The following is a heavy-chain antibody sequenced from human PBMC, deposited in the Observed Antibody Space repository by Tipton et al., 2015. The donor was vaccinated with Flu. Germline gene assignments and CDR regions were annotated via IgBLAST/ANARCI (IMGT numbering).Heavy chain of an antibody. CDR3: ARRDCSNYVSEPKNWFDP. J-gene: IGHJ5*02. CDR2: IYYSGST. V-gene: IGHV4-59*01. Sequence: PGLVKPSETLSLTCTVSGGSISSYYWSWIRQSPGKGLEWIGYIYYSGSTRYNPSLKSPVTISVDTSKNQFSLKLRSVTAADTAVYYCARRDCSNYVSEPKNWFDPGGQGTLVTVSS. D-gene: IGHD4-11*01. CDR1: GGSISSYY.